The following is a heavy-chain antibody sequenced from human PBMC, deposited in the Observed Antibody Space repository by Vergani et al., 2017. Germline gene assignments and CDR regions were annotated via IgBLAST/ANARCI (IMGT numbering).Heavy chain of an antibody. V-gene: IGHV1-58*02. D-gene: IGHD3-22*01. CDR1: GFTFTSSA. CDR3: AADHTYYDSSGYPRGNWYFDL. CDR2: IVVGRGNT. J-gene: IGHJ2*01. Sequence: QMQLVQSGPEVKKPGTSVKVSCKASGFTFTSSAMQWVRQARGQRLEWIGWIVVGRGNTNYAQKFQERVTITRDMSTSTAYMELSSLRSEETAVYYCAADHTYYDSSGYPRGNWYFDLWGRGTLVTVSS.